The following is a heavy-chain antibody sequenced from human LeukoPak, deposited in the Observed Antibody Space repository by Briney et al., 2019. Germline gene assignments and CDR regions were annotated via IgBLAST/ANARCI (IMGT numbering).Heavy chain of an antibody. CDR1: GGSISSYY. D-gene: IGHD6-13*01. CDR2: IYYSGST. J-gene: IGHJ3*02. V-gene: IGHV4-59*01. CDR3: ASDGGIAAAAAFDI. Sequence: SETLSLTCTVSGGSISSYYWSWIRQPPGKGLEWIGYIYYSGSTNYNPSLKSRVTISVDTSKNQLSLKLSSVTAADTAVYYCASDGGIAAAAAFDIWGQGTMVTVSS.